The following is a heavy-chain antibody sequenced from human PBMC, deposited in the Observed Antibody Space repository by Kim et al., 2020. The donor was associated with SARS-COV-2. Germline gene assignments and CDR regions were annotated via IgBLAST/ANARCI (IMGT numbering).Heavy chain of an antibody. CDR3: ATVTAAWYFDP. CDR2: INSDGTIT. CDR1: GFTFSSHW. J-gene: IGHJ2*01. Sequence: GSLRLSCAASGFTFSSHWMHWVRQTPGKGLMWVSRINSDGTITSYADSVKGRFTVSRDNSKNTLYLQMHGLTAEDTAVYYCATVTAAWYFDPWGRDTLV. V-gene: IGHV3-74*03. D-gene: IGHD4-17*01.